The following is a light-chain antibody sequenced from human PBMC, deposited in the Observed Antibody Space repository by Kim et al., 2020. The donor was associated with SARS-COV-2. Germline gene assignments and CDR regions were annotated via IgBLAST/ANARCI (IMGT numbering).Light chain of an antibody. CDR2: RSN. V-gene: IGLV1-47*01. CDR1: SPNSGINS. J-gene: IGLJ3*02. CDR3: AAWDDSLSGWV. Sequence: GQRVTIPCSGDSPNSGINSVYWYQQLPGTAPKLLIYRSNQRPSGVPDRFSGSKSGTSASLAISGLRSEDEADYYCAAWDDSLSGWVFGGGTQLTVL.